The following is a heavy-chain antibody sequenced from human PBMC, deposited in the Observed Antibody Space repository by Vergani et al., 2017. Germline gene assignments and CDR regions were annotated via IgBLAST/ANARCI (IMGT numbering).Heavy chain of an antibody. Sequence: EVQLVESGGGLVKPGGSLRLSCAASGFTFSNAWMSWVRQAPGKGLEWVGRIKSKTDGGTTDYAAPVKGRFTISSDDSKNTLYLQMNSLKTEDTAVYYCITGSLTLGAYGDAFDIWGQGTMVTVSS. CDR1: GFTFSNAW. D-gene: IGHD3-16*01. J-gene: IGHJ3*02. CDR2: IKSKTDGGTT. CDR3: ITGSLTLGAYGDAFDI. V-gene: IGHV3-15*01.